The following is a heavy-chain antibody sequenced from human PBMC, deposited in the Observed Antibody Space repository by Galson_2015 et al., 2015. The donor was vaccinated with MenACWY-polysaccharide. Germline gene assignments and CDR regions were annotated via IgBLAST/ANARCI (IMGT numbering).Heavy chain of an antibody. CDR2: VRYDGSDK. Sequence: SLRLSCAASGFSFTSYGMHWVRQAPGKGLEWVAFVRYDGSDKYYADSVKGRFTISKDISKNTVYLQMNSLRDGDTAVYYCAKQGTGTVDSWGQGTLVTVSS. V-gene: IGHV3-30*02. CDR1: GFSFTSYG. J-gene: IGHJ4*02. D-gene: IGHD1-1*01. CDR3: AKQGTGTVDS.